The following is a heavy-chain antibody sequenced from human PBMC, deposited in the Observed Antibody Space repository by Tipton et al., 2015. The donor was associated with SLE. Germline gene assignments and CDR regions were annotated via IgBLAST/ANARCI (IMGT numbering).Heavy chain of an antibody. V-gene: IGHV3-64*04. CDR3: TTERYCSGGSCYLDL. J-gene: IGHJ2*01. CDR1: GFTFSSYA. CDR2: ISSNGGST. D-gene: IGHD2-15*01. Sequence: GSLRLSCSASGFTFSSYAMHWVRQAPGKGLEYVSAISSNGGSTYYADSVKGRFTISRDNSKNTLYLQMNSLKTEDTAVYYCTTERYCSGGSCYLDLWGRATLVTVSS.